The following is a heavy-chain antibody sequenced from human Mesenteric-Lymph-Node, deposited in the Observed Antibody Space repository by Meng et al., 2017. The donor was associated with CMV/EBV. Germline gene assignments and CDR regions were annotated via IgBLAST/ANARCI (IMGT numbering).Heavy chain of an antibody. CDR2: INHSGST. D-gene: IGHD2-2*01. Sequence: GSFSGYSWSWIRQPPGKGLEWIGEINHSGSTNYNPSLKSRVTISVDTSKNQFSLKLSSVTAADTAVYYCARGRIEDIVVVPAAAVDYWGQGTLVTVSS. V-gene: IGHV4-34*01. J-gene: IGHJ4*02. CDR3: ARGRIEDIVVVPAAAVDY. CDR1: GSFSGYS.